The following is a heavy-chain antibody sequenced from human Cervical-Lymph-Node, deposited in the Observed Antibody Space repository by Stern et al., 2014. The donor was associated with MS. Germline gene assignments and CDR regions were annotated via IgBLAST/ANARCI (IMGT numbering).Heavy chain of an antibody. V-gene: IGHV3-74*02. J-gene: IGHJ4*02. Sequence: EVPLVESGGGLVQPGGSLSLSCAASGFTFSSSWMHWVRQAPGKGLGWVSRINSDGSSTSYADSVKGRFTISRDNAKNTLYLQMNSLRAEDTAVYYCAASVAAHGGDYWGQGTLVTVSS. D-gene: IGHD6-19*01. CDR2: INSDGSST. CDR3: AASVAAHGGDY. CDR1: GFTFSSSW.